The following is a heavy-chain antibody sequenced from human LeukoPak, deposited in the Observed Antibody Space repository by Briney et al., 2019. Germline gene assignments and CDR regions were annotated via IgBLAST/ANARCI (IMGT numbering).Heavy chain of an antibody. CDR3: AKDRTVGASYWYFDL. Sequence: GGSLRLSCAASGFTSSGYAMHWVRQAPGKGLEWVAVISKDGSDKYYPGSVRGRFTISRDSSKNTLFLHMNTLRAEDTAIYYCAKDRTVGASYWYFDLWGRGTLVTVSS. V-gene: IGHV3-30-3*01. CDR1: GFTSSGYA. J-gene: IGHJ2*01. D-gene: IGHD1-26*01. CDR2: ISKDGSDK.